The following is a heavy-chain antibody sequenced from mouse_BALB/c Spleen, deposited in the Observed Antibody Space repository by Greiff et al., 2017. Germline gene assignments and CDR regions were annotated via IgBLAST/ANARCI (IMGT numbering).Heavy chain of an antibody. CDR2: IWAGGST. V-gene: IGHV2-9*02. J-gene: IGHJ2*01. CDR1: GFSLTSYG. Sequence: VKLMESGPGLVAPSQSLSITCTVSGFSLTSYGVHWVRQPPGKGLEWLGVIWAGGSTNYNSALMSRLSISKDNSKSQVFLQMNSLQTDDTAMYYCARDGYGSLDYWGQGTTLTVSS. CDR3: ARDGYGSLDY. D-gene: IGHD1-1*01.